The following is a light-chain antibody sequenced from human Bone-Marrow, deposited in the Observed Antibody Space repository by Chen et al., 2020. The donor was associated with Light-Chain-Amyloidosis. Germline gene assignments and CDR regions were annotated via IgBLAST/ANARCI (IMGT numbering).Light chain of an antibody. J-gene: IGKJ2*01. CDR2: AAS. Sequence: DIQMTQSPPSLSASIGDTVTITCRASHSVDKYLNWYQQKAGKPPTLLIYAASSLQSGVPPRVRGSGAGTDFSRTISNLQPGDIATYYCQQTYRESAYTFGQGTNLQI. CDR3: QQTYRESAYT. V-gene: IGKV1-39*01. CDR1: HSVDKY.